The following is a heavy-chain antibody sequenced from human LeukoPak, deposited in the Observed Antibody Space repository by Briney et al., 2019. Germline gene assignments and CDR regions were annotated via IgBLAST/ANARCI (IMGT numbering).Heavy chain of an antibody. CDR2: IKQDGSEK. J-gene: IGHJ4*02. D-gene: IGHD6-19*01. V-gene: IGHV3-7*01. Sequence: PGGSLRLSCAASGFTFSSYWMSWVRQAPGKGREWVANIKQDGSEKYYVDSMKGRFTISRDNAKNSLYLQMNSLRAEDTAVYYCARDRVAGTHDLWGQGTLVTVSS. CDR3: ARDRVAGTHDL. CDR1: GFTFSSYW.